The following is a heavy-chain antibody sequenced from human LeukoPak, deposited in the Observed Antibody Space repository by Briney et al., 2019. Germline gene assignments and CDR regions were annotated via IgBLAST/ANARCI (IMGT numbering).Heavy chain of an antibody. D-gene: IGHD5-18*01. Sequence: GGSLRLSCAASGFTFSSYAMNWVRQAPGKGLEWVSVISGSGGSTHCADSVKGRFTISRDNSKNTLYLQMNSLRAEDTAVYYCATTIGGYNYGPSFDYWGQGTLVTVSS. CDR3: ATTIGGYNYGPSFDY. CDR2: ISGSGGST. J-gene: IGHJ4*02. CDR1: GFTFSSYA. V-gene: IGHV3-23*01.